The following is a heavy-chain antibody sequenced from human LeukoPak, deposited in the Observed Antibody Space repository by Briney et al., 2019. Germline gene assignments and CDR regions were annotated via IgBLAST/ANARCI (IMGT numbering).Heavy chain of an antibody. CDR1: GGSISSSTHY. V-gene: IGHV4-61*05. CDR2: IYYSGST. D-gene: IGHD5-12*01. Sequence: PSETLSLTCTVSGGSISSSTHYWSWIRQPPGKGLEWIGYIYYSGSTNYNPSLKSRVTISVDTSKNQFSLKLSSVTAADTAVYYCAVSGYDPYYFDYWGQGTLVTVSS. J-gene: IGHJ4*02. CDR3: AVSGYDPYYFDY.